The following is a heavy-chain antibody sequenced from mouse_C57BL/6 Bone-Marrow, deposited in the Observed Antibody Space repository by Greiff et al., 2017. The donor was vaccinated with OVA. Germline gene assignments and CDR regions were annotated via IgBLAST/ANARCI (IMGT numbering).Heavy chain of an antibody. J-gene: IGHJ3*01. D-gene: IGHD1-1*01. CDR1: GYSFTSYY. V-gene: IGHV1-66*01. CDR3: ARGGDYYGSSYGFAY. CDR2: IYPGSGNT. Sequence: VQLVESGPELVKPGASVKISCKASGYSFTSYYIHWVKQRPGQGLEWIGWIYPGSGNTKYNEKFKSKATLTVDTSSSTAYMQLSSLTSEDSAVYYCARGGDYYGSSYGFAYWGQGTLVTVSA.